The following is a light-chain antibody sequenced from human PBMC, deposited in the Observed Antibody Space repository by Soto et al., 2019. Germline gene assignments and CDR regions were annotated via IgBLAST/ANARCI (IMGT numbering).Light chain of an antibody. V-gene: IGKV3-20*01. CDR1: ESVVSSY. CDR3: QQYGSSRT. J-gene: IGKJ1*01. CDR2: DAS. Sequence: EIVLTQSPGTLSLSPGERATLSCRATESVVSSYLAWYKLKPGQAPRLLIYDASSRATGIPDRFSGSGSGTDFTLTIRRLEPEDFAVDYCQQYGSSRTFGQGTKVDIK.